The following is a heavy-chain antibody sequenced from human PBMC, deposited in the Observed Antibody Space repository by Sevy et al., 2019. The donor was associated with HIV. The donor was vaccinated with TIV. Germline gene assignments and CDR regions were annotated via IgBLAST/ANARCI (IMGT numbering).Heavy chain of an antibody. D-gene: IGHD2-8*01. CDR3: AREGCTKPHDY. CDR2: LSFGCGKI. J-gene: IGHJ4*02. V-gene: IGHV3-23*01. Sequence: GGSLRLSCAASGFDFSIYSMSWVRQAPGKGLEWVSTLSFGCGKINYADSVKGRFTTSSDNSKSSVYLQMNNMRVEDTAVYYCAREGCTKPHDYWGQGTLVTVSS. CDR1: GFDFSIYS.